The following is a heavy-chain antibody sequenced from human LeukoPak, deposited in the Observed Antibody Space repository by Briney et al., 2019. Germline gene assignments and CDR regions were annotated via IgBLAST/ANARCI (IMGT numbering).Heavy chain of an antibody. CDR2: ISTDGSQ. V-gene: IGHV3-64D*06. CDR1: GFTFSNFV. CDR3: AKNDGNIWQPHS. Sequence: PGGSLRLSCSTSGFTFSNFVTQWVRQTPGKGLEYVSVISTDGSQYYPDSVKGRFTIFRDNSKNTLYLQMNSLRPEDTAIYYCAKNDGNIWQPHSWGQGTLVTVSS. J-gene: IGHJ4*02.